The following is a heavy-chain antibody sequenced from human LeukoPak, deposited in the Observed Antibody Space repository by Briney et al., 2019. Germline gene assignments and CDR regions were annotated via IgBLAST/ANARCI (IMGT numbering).Heavy chain of an antibody. D-gene: IGHD3-16*01. Sequence: ASVKVSCKVSGYTLTELSMHWVRQAPGKGLEWMGGFDPEDGETIYAQKFQGRVTMTEDTSTDTAYMELSSLRSEDTAVYYRATDPVHDYVWGTPGWFDPWGQGTLVTVSS. J-gene: IGHJ5*02. CDR3: ATDPVHDYVWGTPGWFDP. CDR2: FDPEDGET. V-gene: IGHV1-24*01. CDR1: GYTLTELS.